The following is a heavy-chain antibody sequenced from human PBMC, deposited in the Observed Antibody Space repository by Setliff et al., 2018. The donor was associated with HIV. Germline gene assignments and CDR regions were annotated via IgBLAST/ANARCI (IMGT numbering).Heavy chain of an antibody. CDR2: VYYNGVT. CDR1: GDSISGSDYC. Sequence: SETLSLTCTVSGDSISGSDYCWAWIRQPPGKGLEWIGSVYYNGVTYYNPSLKSRVTISVDTSKNQFSLRLNSVSAADTAVYFCARDTAFLKEGTEYWGQGTLVTVS. CDR3: ARDTAFLKEGTEY. V-gene: IGHV4-39*02. J-gene: IGHJ4*02. D-gene: IGHD5-18*01.